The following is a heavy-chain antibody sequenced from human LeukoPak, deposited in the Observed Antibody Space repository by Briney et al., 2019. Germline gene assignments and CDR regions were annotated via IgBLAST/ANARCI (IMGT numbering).Heavy chain of an antibody. Sequence: GGSLRLSCAASGFTFSSYAMSWVRQAPGKELEWVSAISGSGGSTYYADSVKGRFTISRDNSKNTLYLQMNSLRAEDTAVYYCAKDTTATRHLDYWGQGTLVTVSS. J-gene: IGHJ4*02. V-gene: IGHV3-23*01. CDR3: AKDTTATRHLDY. CDR1: GFTFSSYA. CDR2: ISGSGGST. D-gene: IGHD2-2*01.